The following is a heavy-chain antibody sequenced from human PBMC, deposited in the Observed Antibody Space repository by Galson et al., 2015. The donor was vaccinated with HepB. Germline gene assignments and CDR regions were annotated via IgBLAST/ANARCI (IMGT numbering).Heavy chain of an antibody. CDR2: ISAYNGNT. D-gene: IGHD5-24*01. CDR3: ARGGVATIGGPTFDY. CDR1: GYTFTTYG. V-gene: IGHV1-18*01. Sequence: SVKVSCKASGYTFTTYGVSWVRQAPGQGLEWMGRISAYNGNTDYAQKFQGRVTMTTETSTSTAYMELRSLRSDDTAIYYCARGGVATIGGPTFDYWGRGTLVTVSS. J-gene: IGHJ4*02.